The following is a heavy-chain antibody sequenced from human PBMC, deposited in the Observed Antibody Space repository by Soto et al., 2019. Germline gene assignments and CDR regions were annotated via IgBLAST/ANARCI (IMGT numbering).Heavy chain of an antibody. CDR3: ARQGFGPLPGLVDV. CDR1: GGSINSYY. V-gene: IGHV4-59*08. D-gene: IGHD3-10*01. Sequence: QVQLQESGPGLVKPSETLSLSCTVSGGSINSYYWSWIRQSPGKRMEWIGYVHHSWGSSYNPSLHRRFPISLYPSKSQFSLKVTSVPATDTSVYYCARQGFGPLPGLVDVGGQWTTVTVSS. CDR2: VHHSWGS. J-gene: IGHJ6*02.